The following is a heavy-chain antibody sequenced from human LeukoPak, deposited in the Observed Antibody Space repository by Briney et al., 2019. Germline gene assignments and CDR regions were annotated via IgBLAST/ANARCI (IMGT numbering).Heavy chain of an antibody. D-gene: IGHD3-10*01. CDR3: ASGIGPSSTYYYGSGSYSDAFDI. CDR1: GGSISSYY. V-gene: IGHV4-59*08. Sequence: PSETLSLTCTVPGGSISSYYWSWIRQPPGKGLEWIGYIYYSGSTNYNPSLKSRVTIPVDTSKNQFSLKLSSVTAADTAVYYCASGIGPSSTYYYGSGSYSDAFDIWGQGTMVTVSS. CDR2: IYYSGST. J-gene: IGHJ3*02.